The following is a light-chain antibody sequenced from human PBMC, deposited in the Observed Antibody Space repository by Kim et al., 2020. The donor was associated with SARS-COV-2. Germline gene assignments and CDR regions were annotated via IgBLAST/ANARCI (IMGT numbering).Light chain of an antibody. CDR1: QSVLYSSNNKNY. CDR3: KQYYSTPRT. V-gene: IGKV4-1*01. J-gene: IGKJ1*01. CDR2: WAS. Sequence: DIVMTQSPDSLAVSLGERATINCKSSQSVLYSSNNKNYLAWYQQKPGQPPTLLIYWASTRESGVPDRFSGSGSGTDFTLTISSLQAEDVAVYYCKQYYSTPRTFGQGTKVDIK.